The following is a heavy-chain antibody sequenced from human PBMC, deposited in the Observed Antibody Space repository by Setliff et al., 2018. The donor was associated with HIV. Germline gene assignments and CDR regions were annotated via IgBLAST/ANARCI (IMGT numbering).Heavy chain of an antibody. CDR3: ASLTTDRFLEWLFVY. D-gene: IGHD3-3*01. CDR1: GTSINSHY. V-gene: IGHV4-59*05. J-gene: IGHJ4*02. CDR2: IYYSGST. Sequence: PSETLSLTCTVSGTSINSHYWSWIRQTPGKGLQWIGLIYYSGSTYYNPSLKTRVTISVDTSKNQFSLKLSSVTAADTTVYYCASLTTDRFLEWLFVYWGQGTLVTVSS.